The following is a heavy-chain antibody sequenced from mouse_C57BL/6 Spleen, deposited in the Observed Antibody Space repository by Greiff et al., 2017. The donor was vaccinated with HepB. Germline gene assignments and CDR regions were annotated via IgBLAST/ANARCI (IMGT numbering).Heavy chain of an antibody. D-gene: IGHD1-1*01. CDR2: IWGVGST. CDR3: ALLDYGSRGGAMDY. J-gene: IGHJ4*01. CDR1: GFSLTSYG. Sequence: QVQLKESGPGLVAPSQSLSITCTVSGFSLTSYGVDWVRQSPGKGLEWLGVIWGVGSTNYNSALKSRLSISKDNSKSQVFLKMNSLQTDDTAMYYCALLDYGSRGGAMDYWGQGTSVTVSS. V-gene: IGHV2-6*01.